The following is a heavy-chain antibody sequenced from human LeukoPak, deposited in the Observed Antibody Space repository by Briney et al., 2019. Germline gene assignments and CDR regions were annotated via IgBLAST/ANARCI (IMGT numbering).Heavy chain of an antibody. CDR2: ISYDGSNK. V-gene: IGHV3-30*03. D-gene: IGHD3-22*01. CDR3: ARGQPDRITMIVVVYYFDY. Sequence: GGSLRLSCAASGFTFSSYGMHWVRQAPGKGLEWVAVISYDGSNKYYADSVKGRFTISRDNSKNTLYLQMNSLRAEDTAVYYCARGQPDRITMIVVVYYFDYWGQGTLVTVSS. J-gene: IGHJ4*02. CDR1: GFTFSSYG.